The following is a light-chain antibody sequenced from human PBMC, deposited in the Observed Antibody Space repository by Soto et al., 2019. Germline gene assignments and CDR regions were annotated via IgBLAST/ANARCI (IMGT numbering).Light chain of an antibody. Sequence: IRLPQSPSSFSASTGARVTITCRASQGISSCGAGYYQKPGKAPKLLIYAASTLRSGVPSRFSGSGSGTDFTLTISSLQPEDTATYYCQQYDSLPLTFGPGTKVDI. V-gene: IGKV1-8*01. CDR2: AAS. CDR1: QGISSC. CDR3: QQYDSLPLT. J-gene: IGKJ3*01.